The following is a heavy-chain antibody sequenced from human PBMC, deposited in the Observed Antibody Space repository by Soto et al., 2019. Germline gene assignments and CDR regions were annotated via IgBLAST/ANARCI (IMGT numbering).Heavy chain of an antibody. D-gene: IGHD2-15*01. CDR2: IRGFSPYT. CDR3: ARDRGYDAHDFYYNAMDV. CDR1: GFTFRTYT. Sequence: GGSLRLSCIPSGFTFRTYTMNWVRQAPGKGLEWVSGIRGFSPYTFYAESVKGRFTISRDNAKNSLFLQMNSLRAEDTAVYYCARDRGYDAHDFYYNAMDVWGQGTTVTVSS. V-gene: IGHV3-21*01. J-gene: IGHJ6*02.